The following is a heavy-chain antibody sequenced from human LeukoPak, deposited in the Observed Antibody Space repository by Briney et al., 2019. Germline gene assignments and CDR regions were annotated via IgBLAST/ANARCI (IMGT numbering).Heavy chain of an antibody. D-gene: IGHD4-17*01. CDR1: GFTFSSYE. V-gene: IGHV3-48*03. J-gene: IGHJ4*02. Sequence: GGSLRLSCAASGFTFSSYEMNWVRQAPGKGLEWVSSISGSAATISYADSVKGRFTISRDNSKNTLYLQMNSLRAEDTAVYYCASYTTVTVGFDYWGQGTLVTVSS. CDR3: ASYTTVTVGFDY. CDR2: ISGSAATI.